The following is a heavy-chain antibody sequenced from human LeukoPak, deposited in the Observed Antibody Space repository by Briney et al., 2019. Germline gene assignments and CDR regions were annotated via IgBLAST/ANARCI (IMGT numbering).Heavy chain of an antibody. CDR2: FDPEDGET. CDR3: ATGGYCSGGSCYDY. CDR1: GYTLTELS. J-gene: IGHJ4*02. Sequence: ASVKVPCKVSGYTLTELSMHWVRQAPGKGLEWMGGFDPEDGETIYAQKFQGRVTMTEDTSTDTAYMELSSLRSEDTAVYYCATGGYCSGGSCYDYWGQGTLVTVSS. D-gene: IGHD2-15*01. V-gene: IGHV1-24*01.